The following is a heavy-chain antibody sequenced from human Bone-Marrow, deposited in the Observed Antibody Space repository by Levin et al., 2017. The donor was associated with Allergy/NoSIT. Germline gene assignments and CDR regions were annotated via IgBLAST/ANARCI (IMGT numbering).Heavy chain of an antibody. J-gene: IGHJ5*02. D-gene: IGHD6-13*01. CDR1: GDSINNTNHY. V-gene: IGHV4-61*02. CDR2: MFAGGAA. CDR3: ARDETFNSWHTGWFDP. Sequence: SQTLSLTCAVSGDSINNTNHYWSWIRQPAGKGLKWIGRMFAGGAATYNRSLRSRVTISIDTSKNQFSLKLTSVTAADTAVYYCARDETFNSWHTGWFDPWGQGTLVTVSS.